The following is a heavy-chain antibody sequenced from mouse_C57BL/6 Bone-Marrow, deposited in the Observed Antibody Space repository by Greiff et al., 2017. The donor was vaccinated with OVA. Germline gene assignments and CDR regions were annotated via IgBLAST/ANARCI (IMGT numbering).Heavy chain of an antibody. Sequence: VHLVESGGGLVKPGGSLKLSCAAPGFTFRSYAMSWVCQTPEKRPGWVATISDGGSYTYYPDNVKGRFTISRDNAKNNLYLQMSHLKSEDTAMYYCARDGWGQGTLVTVSA. V-gene: IGHV5-4*01. CDR1: GFTFRSYA. CDR2: ISDGGSYT. CDR3: ARDG. J-gene: IGHJ3*02.